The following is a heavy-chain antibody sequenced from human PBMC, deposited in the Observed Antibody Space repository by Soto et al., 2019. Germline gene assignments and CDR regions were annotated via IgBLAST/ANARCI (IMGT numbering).Heavy chain of an antibody. Sequence: SVKVSCKASGGTFSSYAISWVRQAPGQGLEWMGGIIPIFGTANYAQKFQGGVTITADESTSTAYMELSSLRSEDTAVYYCARPVTTVYYYYGMDVWGQGTTVTVSS. J-gene: IGHJ6*02. CDR2: IIPIFGTA. V-gene: IGHV1-69*13. CDR1: GGTFSSYA. CDR3: ARPVTTVYYYYGMDV. D-gene: IGHD4-4*01.